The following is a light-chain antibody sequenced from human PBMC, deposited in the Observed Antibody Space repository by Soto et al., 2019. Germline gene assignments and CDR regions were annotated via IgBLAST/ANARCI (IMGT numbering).Light chain of an antibody. Sequence: EIVMTQSPATLSVSPGERATLSCRASPSVSSNLAWYQQKPGQTPRLLIYGASTRATGIPARFSGSGSGTDFTLTISSLPSEDFAVYHYQQYNNWPRLTFGGGTKVEIK. CDR2: GAS. V-gene: IGKV3-15*01. J-gene: IGKJ4*01. CDR3: QQYNNWPRLT. CDR1: PSVSSN.